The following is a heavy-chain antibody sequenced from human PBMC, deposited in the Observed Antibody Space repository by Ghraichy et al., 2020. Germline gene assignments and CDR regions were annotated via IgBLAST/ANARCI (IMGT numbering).Heavy chain of an antibody. CDR2: INAGNGNT. CDR1: GYTFTSYA. D-gene: IGHD3-10*01. Sequence: ASVKVSCKASGYTFTSYAMHWVRQAPGQRLEWMGWINAGNGNTKYSQKFQGRVTITRDTSASTAYMELSSLRSEDTAVYYCARGNQYYYGSGSYYRPESWFDPWGQGTLVTVSS. J-gene: IGHJ5*02. CDR3: ARGNQYYYGSGSYYRPESWFDP. V-gene: IGHV1-3*01.